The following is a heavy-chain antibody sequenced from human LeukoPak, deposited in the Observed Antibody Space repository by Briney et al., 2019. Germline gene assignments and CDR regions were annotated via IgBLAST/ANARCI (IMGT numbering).Heavy chain of an antibody. J-gene: IGHJ4*02. CDR3: ARQEADFWSGYSAY. Sequence: PSETLSLTCTVSGGSISSSSCYWGWIRQPPGKGLEWIGSIYYSGSTYYNPSLKSRVTISVDTSKNQFSLKLSSVTAADTAFYYCARQEADFWSGYSAYSGERTLVTVSS. V-gene: IGHV4-39*01. CDR1: GGSISSSSCY. CDR2: IYYSGST. D-gene: IGHD3-3*01.